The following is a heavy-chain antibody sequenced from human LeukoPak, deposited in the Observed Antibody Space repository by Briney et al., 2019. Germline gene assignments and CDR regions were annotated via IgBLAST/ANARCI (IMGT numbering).Heavy chain of an antibody. V-gene: IGHV3-7*03. CDR2: IKQDGSEK. CDR3: ARDWWGSSWYFRAFDI. D-gene: IGHD6-13*01. J-gene: IGHJ3*02. CDR1: GFTFSSYW. Sequence: GGSLRLSCAASGFTFSSYWMSWVRQAPGKGLEWVANIKQDGSEKYYVDSVKGRFTISRDNAKNSLYLQMNSLRAEDTAVYYCARDWWGSSWYFRAFDIWGQGTMVTVSS.